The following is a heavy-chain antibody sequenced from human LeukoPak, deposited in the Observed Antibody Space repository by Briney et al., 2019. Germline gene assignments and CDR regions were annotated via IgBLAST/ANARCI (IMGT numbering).Heavy chain of an antibody. V-gene: IGHV4-34*01. Sequence: KPSETLSLTCAVYGGSFSGYYWSWIRQPPGKGLEWIGEINHSGSTNYNPSLKSRVTISADTSKNQFSLKLSSVTAADMAVYYCASLYYYGSGKEYNWFDPWGQGTLVTVSS. CDR2: INHSGST. D-gene: IGHD3-10*01. J-gene: IGHJ5*02. CDR3: ASLYYYGSGKEYNWFDP. CDR1: GGSFSGYY.